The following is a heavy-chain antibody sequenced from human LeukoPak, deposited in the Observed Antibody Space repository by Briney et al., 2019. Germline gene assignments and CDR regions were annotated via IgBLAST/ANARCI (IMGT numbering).Heavy chain of an antibody. Sequence: PGRSLRLSCAASGFTFSSYAMHWVRQAPGKGLEWVAVISYDGSNEYYADSVKGRFTISRDNSKNTLYLQMNSLRTEDTAVYYCVRVSGFCTNGVCPSFDPWGQGTLVTVSS. D-gene: IGHD2-8*01. V-gene: IGHV3-30-3*01. CDR3: VRVSGFCTNGVCPSFDP. J-gene: IGHJ5*02. CDR1: GFTFSSYA. CDR2: ISYDGSNE.